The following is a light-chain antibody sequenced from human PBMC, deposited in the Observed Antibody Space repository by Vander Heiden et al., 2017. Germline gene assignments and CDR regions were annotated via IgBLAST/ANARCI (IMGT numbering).Light chain of an antibody. J-gene: IGKJ4*01. CDR2: AAS. CDR3: QQSYSTRRT. CDR1: QSISSY. Sequence: NQLTQPPSSLAASVADRISITCRASQSISSYLNWYQQKPGKAPKLLIYAASSLQSGVPSRFSGSGSGTDFTLTISSLQPEDFATYYCQQSYSTRRTFGGGTKVEIK. V-gene: IGKV1-39*01.